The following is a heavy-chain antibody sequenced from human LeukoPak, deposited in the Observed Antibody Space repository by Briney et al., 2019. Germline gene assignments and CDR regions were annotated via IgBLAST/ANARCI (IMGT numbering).Heavy chain of an antibody. V-gene: IGHV3-23*01. D-gene: IGHD2-15*01. J-gene: IGHJ4*02. CDR3: AKLSCSGGSCCADF. CDR1: RFTFSSYA. Sequence: GGSLRLSCAASRFTFSSYAMSWVRQAPGKGLEWVSSISGSGDSTYYADSVKGRFTISRDNSKNTLYLQMNSLRAEDTALYYCAKLSCSGGSCCADFWGQGTLVTVSS. CDR2: ISGSGDST.